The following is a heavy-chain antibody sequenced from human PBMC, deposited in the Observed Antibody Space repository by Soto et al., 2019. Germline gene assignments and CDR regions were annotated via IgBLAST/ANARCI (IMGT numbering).Heavy chain of an antibody. CDR1: GYTITVHY. CDR3: GRGRSGQIVVFY. D-gene: IGHD5-12*01. V-gene: IGHV1-2*02. J-gene: IGHJ4*02. CDR2: IGPESGAT. Sequence: VSLKVSCKASGYTITVHYIHCVRQAPEQGPEWMGEIGPESGATRYAQKFQGRVTMTRDMSITTVYMELNNLSPDDTAVYYCGRGRSGQIVVFYWGQGTPVTVSS.